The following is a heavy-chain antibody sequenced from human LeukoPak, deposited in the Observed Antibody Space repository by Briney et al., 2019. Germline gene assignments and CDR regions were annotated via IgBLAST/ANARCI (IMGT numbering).Heavy chain of an antibody. CDR3: TRDQTPYY. CDR2: IRSKIYGGTP. Sequence: GGSLRLSCTASGFTFGDYAMTWVRQAPGKGLEWVGFIRSKIYGGTPEYAASVEGRFTISRDDSKGIAYLQMNSLKTEDTAVYYCTRDQTPYYWGQGTLVTVSS. J-gene: IGHJ4*02. CDR1: GFTFGDYA. V-gene: IGHV3-49*04.